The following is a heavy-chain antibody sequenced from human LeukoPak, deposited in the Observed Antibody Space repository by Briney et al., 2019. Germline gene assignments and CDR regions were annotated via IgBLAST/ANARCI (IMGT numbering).Heavy chain of an antibody. CDR2: ISSSGSTI. D-gene: IGHD1-26*01. Sequence: GASLRLSCEASGFTFSRYEMNWVRQAPGKGLEWVSYISSSGSTIYYADTVKGRFTISRDNAKNSLYLQPNSLRSEDTAVYYCATSYSGRLTGIGAFDIWGQGTMVTVSS. J-gene: IGHJ3*02. V-gene: IGHV3-48*03. CDR1: GFTFSRYE. CDR3: ATSYSGRLTGIGAFDI.